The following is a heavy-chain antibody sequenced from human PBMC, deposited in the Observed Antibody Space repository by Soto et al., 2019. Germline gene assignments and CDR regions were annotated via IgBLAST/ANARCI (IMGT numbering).Heavy chain of an antibody. D-gene: IGHD2-15*01. Sequence: SETLSLTCSVSGDSISTVDYFWAWIRQPPGQALEYIGYIYKSTTTYYNPSFESRVAISLDTSKSQFSLTVASVTAADTAVYFCARGRYCLTGRCFPNWFDSWGQGTLVTVSS. CDR3: ARGRYCLTGRCFPNWFDS. V-gene: IGHV4-30-4*01. CDR1: GDSISTVDYF. J-gene: IGHJ5*01. CDR2: IYKSTTT.